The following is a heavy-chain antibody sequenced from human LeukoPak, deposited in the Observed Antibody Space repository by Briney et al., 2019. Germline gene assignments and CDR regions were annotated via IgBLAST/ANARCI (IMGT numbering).Heavy chain of an antibody. CDR3: ARRGGSPLGAFDI. CDR2: ISPSGDDP. CDR1: GFNFGSYA. J-gene: IGHJ3*02. Sequence: GGSLRLSCVASGFNFGSYAMSWVRQAPGKGLDWVSAISPSGDDPYYADSVKGRFTISRDNSKNTLYLQMNSLRVEDTAVYYCARRGGSPLGAFDIWGQGTRLTVSS. D-gene: IGHD1-26*01. V-gene: IGHV3-23*01.